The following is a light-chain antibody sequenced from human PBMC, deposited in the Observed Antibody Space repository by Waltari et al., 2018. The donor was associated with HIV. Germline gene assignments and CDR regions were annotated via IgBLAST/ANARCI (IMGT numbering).Light chain of an antibody. CDR2: WAS. CDR3: QQYYSTPWT. J-gene: IGKJ1*01. Sequence: DSVMTQSPASLVVSLGERATINCKSSQSVLYRSNNRNYLAWYQQKPGQPPKLLIYWASTRESGVPDRFSGRGSGTDFTLTISSLQAEDVAVYYCQQYYSTPWTFGQGTKVEIK. CDR1: QSVLYRSNNRNY. V-gene: IGKV4-1*01.